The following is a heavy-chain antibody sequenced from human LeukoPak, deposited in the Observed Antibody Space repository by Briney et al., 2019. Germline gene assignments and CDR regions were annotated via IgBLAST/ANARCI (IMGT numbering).Heavy chain of an antibody. Sequence: SETLSLACAVYGGSFSGYYWSWIRQPPGKGLEWIGEINHSGSTNYNPSLKSRVTISVDTSKNQFSLKLSSVTAADTAVYYCARGSYSSGWYSKPYGYWGQGTLVTVSS. D-gene: IGHD6-19*01. CDR3: ARGSYSSGWYSKPYGY. CDR2: INHSGST. CDR1: GGSFSGYY. V-gene: IGHV4-34*01. J-gene: IGHJ4*02.